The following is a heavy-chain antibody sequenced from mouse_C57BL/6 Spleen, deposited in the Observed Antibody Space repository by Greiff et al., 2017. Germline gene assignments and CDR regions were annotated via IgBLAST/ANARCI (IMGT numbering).Heavy chain of an antibody. V-gene: IGHV1-18*01. J-gene: IGHJ1*03. CDR1: GYTFTDYN. CDR2: INPNNGGT. D-gene: IGHD2-4*01. Sequence: EVQLQQSVPELVKPGASVKIPCKASGYTFTDYNMDWVKQSHGKSLEWIGDINPNNGGTIYNQKFKGKATLTVDKSSSTAYMELRSLTSEDTAVYYCARWDYDGYWYFDVWGTGTTVTVSS. CDR3: ARWDYDGYWYFDV.